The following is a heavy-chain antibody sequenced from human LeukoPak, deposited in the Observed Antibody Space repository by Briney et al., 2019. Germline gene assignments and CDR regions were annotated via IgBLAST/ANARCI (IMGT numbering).Heavy chain of an antibody. Sequence: TGGSLRLSCAATGFTFSNDAIHWGRQAPGKGLEWVAFISDDGSRQHYADSVKGRFTISRDNSKNTLNLQMNSLRAEDTAVYYCVKDRTGTYTLDYWGQGTLVTVSS. CDR1: GFTFSNDA. V-gene: IGHV3-30-3*01. CDR3: VKDRTGTYTLDY. D-gene: IGHD3-10*01. CDR2: ISDDGSRQ. J-gene: IGHJ4*02.